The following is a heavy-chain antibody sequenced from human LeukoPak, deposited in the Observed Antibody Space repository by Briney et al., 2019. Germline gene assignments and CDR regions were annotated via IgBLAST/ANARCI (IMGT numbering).Heavy chain of an antibody. CDR1: GFTFDDYD. CDR2: ITWNSHSI. V-gene: IGHV3-9*01. D-gene: IGHD3-16*02. CDR3: ARSRGVSYYFDY. Sequence: SGGSLRLSCAASGFTFDDYDMHWVRQAPGKGLEWVSGITWNSHSIAYADSVKGRFTISRDNAKNSLYLQMNSLRAEDTALYYCARSRGVSYYFDYWGQGTLVTVSS. J-gene: IGHJ4*02.